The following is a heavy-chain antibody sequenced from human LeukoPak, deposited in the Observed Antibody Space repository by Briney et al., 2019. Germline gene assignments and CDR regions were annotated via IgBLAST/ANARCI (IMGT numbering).Heavy chain of an antibody. CDR2: VNPNRGGT. V-gene: IGHV1-2*02. D-gene: IGHD3-3*01. CDR1: GYTFTGYY. CDR3: ARSPRGNDFWSGHYSNYFDY. Sequence: ASVKVSCKASGYTFTGYYMHWVRQAPGQGLEWMGWVNPNRGGTNYAQKFQVRGTMTRDTSISTAYMELSSLRSEDTAVYYCARSPRGNDFWSGHYSNYFDYWGQGTLVTVSS. J-gene: IGHJ4*02.